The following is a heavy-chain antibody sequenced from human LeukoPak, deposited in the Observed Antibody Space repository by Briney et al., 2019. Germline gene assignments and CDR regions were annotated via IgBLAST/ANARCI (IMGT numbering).Heavy chain of an antibody. D-gene: IGHD3-22*01. J-gene: IGHJ1*01. V-gene: IGHV4-59*01. CDR3: ARTYYDRWPFQH. CDR1: GDSISDYY. Sequence: SETLSLTCTVSGDSISDYYWTWIRQPPGKGLEWIGYIYYSGSTNYNPSLKSRVTISVDTSKNQFSLKLTSVTAADTAVYYCARTYYDRWPFQHWGQGTLVTVSS. CDR2: IYYSGST.